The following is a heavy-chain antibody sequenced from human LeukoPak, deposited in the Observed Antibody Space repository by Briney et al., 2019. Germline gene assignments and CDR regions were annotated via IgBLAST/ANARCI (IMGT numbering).Heavy chain of an antibody. J-gene: IGHJ4*02. CDR3: AKDLFIGVTTDLHSFDY. Sequence: PGGSLRLSCAASGFTFSSYAMSWVRQAPGKGLEWVSAISGSGGSTYYADSVKGRFTISRDNSKNTLYLQMNSLRAEDTAVYYCAKDLFIGVTTDLHSFDYWGQGTLVTVSS. D-gene: IGHD4-17*01. CDR1: GFTFSSYA. V-gene: IGHV3-23*01. CDR2: ISGSGGST.